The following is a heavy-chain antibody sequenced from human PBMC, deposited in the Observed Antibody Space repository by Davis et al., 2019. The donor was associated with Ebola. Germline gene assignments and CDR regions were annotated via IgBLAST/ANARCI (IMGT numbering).Heavy chain of an antibody. V-gene: IGHV1-18*01. J-gene: IGHJ4*02. CDR2: ISPYNGHT. Sequence: ASVKVSCKASGYSFASHSVTWVRRAPGQGLEWIGSISPYNGHTSYAQKFQGRFSMTTDTSTSTAYMELRNLRSDDTAVYYCAKVRVGSGWYFDYWGQGTVVTVSS. D-gene: IGHD3-10*01. CDR3: AKVRVGSGWYFDY. CDR1: GYSFASHS.